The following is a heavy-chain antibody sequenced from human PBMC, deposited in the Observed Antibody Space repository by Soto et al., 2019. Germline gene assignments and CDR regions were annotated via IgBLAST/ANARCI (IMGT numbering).Heavy chain of an antibody. CDR2: FHYSANT. CDR1: GGSISSGPYS. J-gene: IGHJ6*02. CDR3: ARQGGYCSSTNCYGYYAMDV. Sequence: QLQLQESGPGLVKPSETLSLTCTVSGGSISSGPYSWGWIRQPPGEGLEWIATFHYSANTHYTPSLESRVPISVDTSKNQFSLKVTSVTAADTALYYCARQGGYCSSTNCYGYYAMDVWGQGTAVTVS. V-gene: IGHV4-39*01. D-gene: IGHD2-2*01.